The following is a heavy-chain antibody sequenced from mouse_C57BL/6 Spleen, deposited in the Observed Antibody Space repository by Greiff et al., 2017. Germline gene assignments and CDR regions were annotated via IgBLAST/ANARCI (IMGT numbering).Heavy chain of an antibody. CDR1: GYAFSSYW. CDR3: ARSYYSNYDYAMDY. CDR2: IYPGDGDT. J-gene: IGHJ4*01. Sequence: VQLQQSGAELVKPGASVKISCKASGYAFSSYWMNWVKQRPGKGLEWIGQIYPGDGDTNYNGKFKGKATLTADKSSSTAYMQLSSLTSEDSAVYFGARSYYSNYDYAMDYWGQGTSVTVSS. D-gene: IGHD2-5*01. V-gene: IGHV1-80*01.